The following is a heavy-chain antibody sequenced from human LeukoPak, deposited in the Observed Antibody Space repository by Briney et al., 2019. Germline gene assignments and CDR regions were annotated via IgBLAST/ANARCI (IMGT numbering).Heavy chain of an antibody. CDR1: GFTFSSYA. D-gene: IGHD3-22*01. Sequence: GGSLRLSYAASGFTFSSYAMSWVRQAPGKGLEWVSAISGSGGSTYYADSVKGRFTISRDNSKNTLYLQMNSLRAEDTAVYYCAKVLSYYDSSGYYYRYFQHWGQGTLVTVSS. CDR2: ISGSGGST. J-gene: IGHJ1*01. CDR3: AKVLSYYDSSGYYYRYFQH. V-gene: IGHV3-23*01.